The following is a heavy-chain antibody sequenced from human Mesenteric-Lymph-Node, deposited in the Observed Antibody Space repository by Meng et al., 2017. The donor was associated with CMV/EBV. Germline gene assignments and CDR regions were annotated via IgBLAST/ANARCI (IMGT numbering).Heavy chain of an antibody. D-gene: IGHD5-12*01. Sequence: SETLSLTCAVYGGSFSGYYWSWIRQPPGKGLEWIGEINHSGSTNYSPSLKSRVIISVDRSNNQISLKVRSVTAADTAVYYCARALYSGYDLRIQGIDYWGQGTLVTVSS. CDR2: INHSGST. CDR1: GGSFSGYY. V-gene: IGHV4-34*01. CDR3: ARALYSGYDLRIQGIDY. J-gene: IGHJ4*02.